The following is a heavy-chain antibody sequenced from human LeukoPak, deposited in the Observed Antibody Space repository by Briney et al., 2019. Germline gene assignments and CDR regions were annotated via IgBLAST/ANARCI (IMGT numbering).Heavy chain of an antibody. CDR1: GLTVSTNY. CDR3: ASARGSNYGSLGD. D-gene: IGHD5-18*01. V-gene: IGHV3-53*01. Sequence: PGGFLRLSCAASGLTVSTNYMSWVRQAPGKGLEWVSVIYSDGRTYYADSVKGRFSNSRDNSKNTLYLQMNSLRAEDTAVYYCASARGSNYGSLGDWGQGTLVTVSS. J-gene: IGHJ4*02. CDR2: IYSDGRT.